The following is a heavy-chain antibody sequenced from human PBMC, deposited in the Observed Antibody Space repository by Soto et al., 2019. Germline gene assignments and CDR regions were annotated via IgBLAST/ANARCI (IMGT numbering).Heavy chain of an antibody. D-gene: IGHD3-9*01. J-gene: IGHJ5*02. CDR3: ARDALRWYDILTGYSNWFDP. Sequence: GGSLRLSCAASGFTFSSYAMHWVRQAPGKGLEYVSAISSNGGSTYYANSVKGRFTISRDNSKNTLYLQMGSLRAEDMAVYYCARDALRWYDILTGYSNWFDPWGQGTLVTVSS. CDR2: ISSNGGST. CDR1: GFTFSSYA. V-gene: IGHV3-64*01.